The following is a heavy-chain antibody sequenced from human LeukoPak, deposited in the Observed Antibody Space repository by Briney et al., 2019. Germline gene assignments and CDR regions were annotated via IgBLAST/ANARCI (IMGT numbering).Heavy chain of an antibody. D-gene: IGHD3-10*01. Sequence: PGGSLRLSCAASGFTFSSYGMHWVRQAPGKGLEWVAFIRYDGSNKYYADSVKGRFTISRDNSKNTLYLQMNSLRAEDTAVYYCARGGGPMVRGVKGYWGQGTLVTVSS. J-gene: IGHJ4*02. V-gene: IGHV3-30*02. CDR2: IRYDGSNK. CDR3: ARGGGPMVRGVKGY. CDR1: GFTFSSYG.